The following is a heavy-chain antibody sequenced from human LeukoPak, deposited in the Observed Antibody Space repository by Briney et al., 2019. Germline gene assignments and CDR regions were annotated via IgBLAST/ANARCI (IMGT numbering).Heavy chain of an antibody. CDR2: FDPEEGET. D-gene: IGHD1-26*01. J-gene: IGHJ3*02. V-gene: IGHV1-24*01. Sequence: ASVKVSCKVSVYTLTELSMHWVRQAPGKGLESGGGFDPEEGETISVQKIQGRVTMTEDTSTGTAYMEVSSLRSEDTAVYCCATRPPVGATKLRAFDIWGQGTMVTVSS. CDR1: VYTLTELS. CDR3: ATRPPVGATKLRAFDI.